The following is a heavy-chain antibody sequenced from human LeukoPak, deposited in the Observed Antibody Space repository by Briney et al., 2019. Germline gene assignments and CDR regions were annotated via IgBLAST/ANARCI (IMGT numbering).Heavy chain of an antibody. CDR2: ISSRSSYI. Sequence: GGSLRLPCAASGFSFSSYSMNWVRQAPGKGLEWVSSISSRSSYIYYADSVKGRFTISRDNAKNSLYLQMNSLRAEDTAVYYCAREMVVGDLGIDYWGQGTLVTVSS. CDR1: GFSFSSYS. V-gene: IGHV3-21*01. J-gene: IGHJ4*02. CDR3: AREMVVGDLGIDY. D-gene: IGHD3-10*01.